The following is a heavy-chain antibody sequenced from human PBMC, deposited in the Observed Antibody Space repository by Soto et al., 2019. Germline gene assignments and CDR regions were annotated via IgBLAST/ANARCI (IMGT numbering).Heavy chain of an antibody. Sequence: QVQLVQSGAEVKKPGSSVKVSCKASGGTFNAYTITWVRQAPGEGLEWMGRIIPKLGLPHYEQRFLARDTIAADISTTTANMELSSLTFEATAVYYCATNTIVSADMTWYFYLWGRATLVTLSS. J-gene: IGHJ2*01. CDR1: GGTFNAYT. CDR3: ATNTIVSADMTWYFYL. D-gene: IGHD2-2*01. CDR2: IIPKLGLP. V-gene: IGHV1-69*02.